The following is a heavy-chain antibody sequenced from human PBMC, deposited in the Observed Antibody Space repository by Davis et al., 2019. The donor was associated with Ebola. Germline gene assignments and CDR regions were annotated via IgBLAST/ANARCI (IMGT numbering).Heavy chain of an antibody. CDR1: GGTFSTYD. D-gene: IGHD4-17*01. J-gene: IGHJ5*02. CDR3: ARDATTVTTIWFDP. V-gene: IGHV1-18*01. Sequence: AASVKVSCKASGGTFSTYDINWVRQAPGQGLEWIGRINVYNGHTNYAQNFQGRVTVSTDTSTSIAYMELRSLRSDDTALYYCARDATTVTTIWFDPWGQGTLVTVSS. CDR2: INVYNGHT.